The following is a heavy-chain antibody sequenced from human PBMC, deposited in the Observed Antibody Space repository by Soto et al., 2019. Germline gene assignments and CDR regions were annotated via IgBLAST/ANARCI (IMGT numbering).Heavy chain of an antibody. CDR1: GGTFSSYA. D-gene: IGHD4-17*01. CDR2: IIPIFGTA. V-gene: IGHV1-69*13. CDR3: ARDPTVVTPETIGIPAFDI. Sequence: SVKVSCKASGGTFSSYAISWVRQAPGQGLEWMVGIIPIFGTANYAQKFQGRVTITADESTSTAYMELSSLRSEDTAVYYCARDPTVVTPETIGIPAFDIWGQGTMVTVSS. J-gene: IGHJ3*02.